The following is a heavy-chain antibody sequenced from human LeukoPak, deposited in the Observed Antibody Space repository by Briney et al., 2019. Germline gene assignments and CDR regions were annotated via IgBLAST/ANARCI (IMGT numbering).Heavy chain of an antibody. D-gene: IGHD3-9*01. J-gene: IGHJ4*02. Sequence: GGSLRLSCEASGFTFTNAWMSWVRQAPGKGLEWVSAITGSGDTTYYADSVKGRFTISRDNSKNTLYVEMNTLRAEDTAVYYCAKWGDYDILTGYYVSDFWGQGTLVTVSS. CDR2: ITGSGDTT. CDR3: AKWGDYDILTGYYVSDF. V-gene: IGHV3-23*01. CDR1: GFTFTNAW.